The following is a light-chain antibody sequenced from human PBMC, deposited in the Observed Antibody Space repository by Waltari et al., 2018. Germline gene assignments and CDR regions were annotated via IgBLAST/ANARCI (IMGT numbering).Light chain of an antibody. V-gene: IGLV2-14*01. J-gene: IGLJ1*01. CDR2: EVS. CDR3: SSYTTSSAPGV. CDR1: DSDVGAYDF. Sequence: QSALTQPASVSGSPGQSITISCSGTDSDVGAYDFVSWYQQHPGKAPHLLIYEVSNRPSGISNRFSASKSANTASLTISGLQAEDEADDYCSSYTTSSAPGVFGTGTRVTVL.